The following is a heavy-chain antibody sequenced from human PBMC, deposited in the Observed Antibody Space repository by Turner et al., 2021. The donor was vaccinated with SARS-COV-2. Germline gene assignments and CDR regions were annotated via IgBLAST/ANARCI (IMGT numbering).Heavy chain of an antibody. Sequence: EVQLVESGGGLVKHGGSLRLSCAASGFTFSSYSMNWVRQAPGKGLEWVSSISSSSSYIYYADSVKGRFTISRDNAKNSLYLQMNSLRAEDTAVYYCARDHRPVVVPAAKRAGSYYYGMDVWGQGTTVTVSS. CDR2: ISSSSSYI. CDR1: GFTFSSYS. CDR3: ARDHRPVVVPAAKRAGSYYYGMDV. D-gene: IGHD2-2*01. V-gene: IGHV3-21*01. J-gene: IGHJ6*02.